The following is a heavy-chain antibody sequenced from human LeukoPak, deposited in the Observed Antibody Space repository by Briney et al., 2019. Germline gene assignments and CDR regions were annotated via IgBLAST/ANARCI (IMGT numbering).Heavy chain of an antibody. CDR3: ARVWTATVPSHYYYYGMDV. CDR1: GGTFSSYA. D-gene: IGHD5-18*01. Sequence: SVKVSCKASGGTFSSYAISWVRQAPGQGLEWMGGIIPIFGTATYAQKFQGRVTITADESTSTAYMELSSLRSEDTAVYYCARVWTATVPSHYYYYGMDVWGQGTTVTVSS. J-gene: IGHJ6*02. V-gene: IGHV1-69*13. CDR2: IIPIFGTA.